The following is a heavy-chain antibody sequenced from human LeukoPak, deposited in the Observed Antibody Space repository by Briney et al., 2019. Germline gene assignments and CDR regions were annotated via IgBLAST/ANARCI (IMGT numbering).Heavy chain of an antibody. CDR3: ARATYDGQQLRSHP. D-gene: IGHD6-13*01. V-gene: IGHV4-59*01. Sequence: SETLSLTCAVSGGSISSYYWSWTRQPPGKGLEWIGYIYYSGSTNYNPSLKSRVTISVDTSKNQFSLKLSSVTAADTAVYYCARATYDGQQLRSHPWGQGTLVTVSS. CDR1: GGSISSYY. CDR2: IYYSGST. J-gene: IGHJ5*02.